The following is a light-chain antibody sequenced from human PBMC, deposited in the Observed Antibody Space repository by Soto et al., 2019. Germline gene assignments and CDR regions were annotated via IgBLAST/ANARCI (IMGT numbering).Light chain of an antibody. CDR2: DGS. Sequence: EIVLTQSPATLSSSPGERATLSCRASQSLNIYLAWYQQKPGQAPRLLIYDGSIRATGIPARFSGSGSGTDFTLTISSLDPEDFAVYYCQQRYSWPLTFGGGTEVEIK. CDR3: QQRYSWPLT. J-gene: IGKJ4*01. CDR1: QSLNIY. V-gene: IGKV3-11*01.